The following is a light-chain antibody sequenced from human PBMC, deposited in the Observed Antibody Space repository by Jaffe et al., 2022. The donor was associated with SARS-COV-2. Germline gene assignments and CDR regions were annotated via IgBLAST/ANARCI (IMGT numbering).Light chain of an antibody. CDR3: SSYTRRTTVV. V-gene: IGLV2-14*03. CDR2: DVS. J-gene: IGLJ3*02. Sequence: QSALTQPASVSGSPGQSITISCTGTSSDVGGYSYVSWYQQHPGKAPKLLIYDVSSRPSGVSNRFSGSKSANTASLSISGLQAEDEADYYCSSYTRRTTVVFGGGTKLTVL. CDR1: SSDVGGYSY.